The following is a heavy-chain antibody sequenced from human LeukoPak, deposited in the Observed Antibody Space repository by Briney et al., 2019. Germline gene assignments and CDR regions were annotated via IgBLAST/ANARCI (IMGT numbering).Heavy chain of an antibody. J-gene: IGHJ4*02. Sequence: PSETLSLTCTVSGGSISSGSYYWGWIRQPPGKGLEWIGSIYYSGSTSHNPSLKSRVTISVDTSKNQFSLRLSSVTAADTAVFYCARVYDYVWGSYRFPFFDYWGQGTLVTVSS. CDR1: GGSISSGSYY. CDR3: ARVYDYVWGSYRFPFFDY. D-gene: IGHD3-16*02. V-gene: IGHV4-39*07. CDR2: IYYSGST.